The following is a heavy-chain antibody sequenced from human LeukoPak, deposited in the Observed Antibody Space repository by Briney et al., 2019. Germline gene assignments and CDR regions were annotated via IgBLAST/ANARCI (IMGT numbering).Heavy chain of an antibody. CDR3: AREGSSWYGANYEYFQH. D-gene: IGHD6-13*01. Sequence: PSETLSLTCAVYGGSFSGYYWSWIRQPPGKGLEWIGEINHSGSTNYNPSLKSRVTISVDTSKNQFSLKLSSVTAADTAVYYCAREGSSWYGANYEYFQHWGQGTLVTVSS. J-gene: IGHJ1*01. CDR1: GGSFSGYY. CDR2: INHSGST. V-gene: IGHV4-34*01.